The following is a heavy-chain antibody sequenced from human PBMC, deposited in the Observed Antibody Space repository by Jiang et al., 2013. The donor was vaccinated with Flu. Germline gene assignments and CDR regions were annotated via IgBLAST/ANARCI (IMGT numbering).Heavy chain of an antibody. D-gene: IGHD6-19*01. CDR1: GFTVSSNY. Sequence: VQLVESGGGLIQPGGSLRLSCAASGFTVSSNYMSWVRQAPGKGLEWVSVIYSGGSTYYADSVKGRFTISRDNSKNTLYLQMNSLRAEDTAVYYCARGSGDSSGWFPEYWGQGTLVTVSS. V-gene: IGHV3-53*01. CDR2: IYSGGST. J-gene: IGHJ4*02. CDR3: ARGSGDSSGWFPEY.